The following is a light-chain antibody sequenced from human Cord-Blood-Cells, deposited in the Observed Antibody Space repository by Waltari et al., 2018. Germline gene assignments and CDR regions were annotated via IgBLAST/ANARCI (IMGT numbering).Light chain of an antibody. J-gene: IGLJ1*01. CDR2: EVS. CDR1: SSDGGGFTH. V-gene: IGLV2-8*01. Sequence: QSALTQPPSASGSPGQSVTISCTRTSSDGGGFTHVSWYQQHPGKAPKPMIYEVSNRPSGVPDRFSGSKAGNTASLTVSGLQAEDEADYYCSSYAGSNNLGVFGTGTKVTVL. CDR3: SSYAGSNNLGV.